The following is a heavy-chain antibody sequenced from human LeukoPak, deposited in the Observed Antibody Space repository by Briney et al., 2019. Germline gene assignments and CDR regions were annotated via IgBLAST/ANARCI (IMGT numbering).Heavy chain of an antibody. CDR3: ARGDEIYYGMDV. CDR1: GFTFSSYD. Sequence: GGSLRLSCAASGFTFSSYDMHWVRQATGKGLEWVSAIGTAGDTYYPGSVKGRFTISRENAKNSLYLQMNSLRAGDTAVYYCARGDEIYYGMDVWGQGTTVIVSS. D-gene: IGHD5-24*01. J-gene: IGHJ6*02. CDR2: IGTAGDT. V-gene: IGHV3-13*01.